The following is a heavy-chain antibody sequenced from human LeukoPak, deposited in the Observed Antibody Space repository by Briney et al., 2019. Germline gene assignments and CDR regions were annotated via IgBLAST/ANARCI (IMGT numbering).Heavy chain of an antibody. D-gene: IGHD3-10*01. J-gene: IGHJ4*02. CDR2: ISSSSSYI. V-gene: IGHV3-21*04. CDR1: GFTFSSYS. CDR3: ARVPILLWFGELLYYFDY. Sequence: GGSLRLSCAASGFTFSSYSMNWVRQAPGKGLEWVSSISSSSSYIYYADSVKGRFTISRDNAKNSLYLQMNSLRADDTAVYYCARVPILLWFGELLYYFDYWGQGTLVTVSS.